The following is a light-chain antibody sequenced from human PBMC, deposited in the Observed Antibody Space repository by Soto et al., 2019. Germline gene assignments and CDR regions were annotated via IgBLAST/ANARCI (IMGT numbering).Light chain of an antibody. CDR3: QQYNTYPWT. V-gene: IGKV1-5*03. CDR2: KAS. CDR1: QSINSW. Sequence: DIQITQSPSTLSASIGDRVTITCRASQSINSWLAWYQQRPGKAPKLLIYKASSLESGVSSRFSGSGSGTEFTLTISSLQPDDFASYYCQQYNTYPWTFGQGTKVDIK. J-gene: IGKJ1*01.